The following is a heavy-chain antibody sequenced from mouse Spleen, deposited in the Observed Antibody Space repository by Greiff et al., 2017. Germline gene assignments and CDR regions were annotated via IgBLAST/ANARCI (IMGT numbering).Heavy chain of an antibody. J-gene: IGHJ2*01. CDR3: ARDRTTVVATRGYYFDY. CDR1: GFTFSSYA. D-gene: IGHD1-1*01. CDR2: ISDGGSYT. V-gene: IGHV5-4*01. Sequence: DVKLVESGGGLVKPGGSLKLSCAASGFTFSSYAMSWVRQTPEKRLEWVATISDGGSYTYYPDNVKGRFTISRDNAKNNLYLQMSHLKSEDTAMYYCARDRTTVVATRGYYFDYWGQGTTLTVSS.